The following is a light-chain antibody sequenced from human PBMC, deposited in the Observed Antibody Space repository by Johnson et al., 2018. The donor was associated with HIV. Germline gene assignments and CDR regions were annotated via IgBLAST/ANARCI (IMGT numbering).Light chain of an antibody. J-gene: IGLJ1*01. Sequence: QSVLTQPPSVSAAPGQKVTITCSGSSSNIGNNYASWYQQVPGTAPKLLIYDNHKRPSGIPDRFSGSKSGTSATLGITGLQTGDEADYYCGTWDSRLSAWSFGTGTKVAVL. CDR1: SSNIGNNY. CDR3: GTWDSRLSAWS. V-gene: IGLV1-51*01. CDR2: DNH.